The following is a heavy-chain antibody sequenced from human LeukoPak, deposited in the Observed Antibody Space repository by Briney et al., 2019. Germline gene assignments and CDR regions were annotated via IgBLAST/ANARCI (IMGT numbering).Heavy chain of an antibody. D-gene: IGHD6-13*01. J-gene: IGHJ6*02. V-gene: IGHV3-30*04. CDR2: ISYDGSNK. CDR1: GFTFSSYA. CDR3: ARDNGGAAAGNRYYYYGMDV. Sequence: GGSLRLSCAASGFTFSSYAMHGVRQAPGRGLEWVAVISYDGSNKYYADSVKGRFTISRDNSKNTLYLQMNSLRAEDTAVYYCARDNGGAAAGNRYYYYGMDVWGQGTTVTVSS.